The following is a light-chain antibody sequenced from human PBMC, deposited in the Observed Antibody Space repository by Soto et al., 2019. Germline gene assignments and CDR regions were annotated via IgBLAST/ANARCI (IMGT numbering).Light chain of an antibody. J-gene: IGKJ5*01. CDR2: DAS. Sequence: IHRTQSPATLSASVGYRVTITCLASQSIRSLLSWYQQKPGKAPKVLIYDASSLGSGVPSRFSGSGSGTEITLPISSLQPDDFATYFCQQYQTYSTFGQGTRLEI. V-gene: IGKV1-5*01. CDR1: QSIRSL. CDR3: QQYQTYST.